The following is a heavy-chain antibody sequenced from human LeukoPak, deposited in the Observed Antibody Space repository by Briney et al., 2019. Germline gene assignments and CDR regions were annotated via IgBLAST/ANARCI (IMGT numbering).Heavy chain of an antibody. V-gene: IGHV3-21*01. J-gene: IGHJ6*02. D-gene: IGHD2-15*01. CDR1: GFTFSSYS. CDR2: ISSSSSYI. Sequence: SGGSLRLSCAASGFTFSSYSMNWVRQAPGKGLEWVSSISSSSSYIYYADSVKGRFTISRDNAKNSLYLQMNSLRAEDTAVYYCARGYCSGGSCYAYYYCGMDVWGQGTTVTVSS. CDR3: ARGYCSGGSCYAYYYCGMDV.